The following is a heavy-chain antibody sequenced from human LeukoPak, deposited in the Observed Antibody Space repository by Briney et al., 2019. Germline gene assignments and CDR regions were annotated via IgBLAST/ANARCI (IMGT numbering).Heavy chain of an antibody. V-gene: IGHV3-23*01. Sequence: GGSLRLSCAASGFTFNSYSMNWVRQAPGRGLVWASSIGASGDSIYYTDSVKGRFTISRDNSKNTLYLQMSSLRVEDTAVYYCAKIPDVSDYWGQGTLVTVSS. CDR3: AKIPDVSDY. J-gene: IGHJ4*02. CDR2: IGASGDSI. CDR1: GFTFNSYS. D-gene: IGHD5/OR15-5a*01.